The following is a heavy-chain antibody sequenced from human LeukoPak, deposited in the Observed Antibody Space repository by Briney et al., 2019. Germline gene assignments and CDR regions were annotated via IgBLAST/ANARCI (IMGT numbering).Heavy chain of an antibody. J-gene: IGHJ4*02. CDR2: ISYDGRNK. CDR1: GFTFSSYG. V-gene: IGHV3-30*18. CDR3: AKDNLRYCSGGSCYRLDY. D-gene: IGHD2-15*01. Sequence: GGSLRLSCAASGFTFSSYGMHWVRQAPGNGLEGEAVISYDGRNKYYSDSVKGRFTISRDNSKNTLYLQMNSLRAEDTAVYYCAKDNLRYCSGGSCYRLDYWGQGTLVTVSS.